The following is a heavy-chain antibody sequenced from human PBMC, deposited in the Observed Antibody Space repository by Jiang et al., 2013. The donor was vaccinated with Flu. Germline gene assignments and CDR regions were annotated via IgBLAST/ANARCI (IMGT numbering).Heavy chain of an antibody. J-gene: IGHJ5*02. CDR2: IKSKKEGETT. D-gene: IGHD3-9*01. CDR3: GTEIVPSPDILIEEPIARPT. CDR1: GFTFSDAW. V-gene: IGHV3-15*01. Sequence: QLLESGGVLVKPGGSLRLSCATSGFTFSDAWMSWVRQAPGKGPEWVGLIKSKKEGETTDYAAPVKGRFSISRDDSKNMLYLQLNSLKTDDTATYYCGTEIVPSPDILIEEPIARPTWGQGTLVTVSS.